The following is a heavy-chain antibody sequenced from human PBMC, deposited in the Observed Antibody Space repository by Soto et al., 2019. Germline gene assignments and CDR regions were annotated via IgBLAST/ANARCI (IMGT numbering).Heavy chain of an antibody. CDR1: GYTFTSYY. D-gene: IGHD6-19*01. Sequence: ASVKVSCKASGYTFTSYYMHWVRQAPGQGLEWMGIINPSGGSTSYAQKFQGRVTMTRDTSTSTVYMELSSLRSEDTALYYCAKLSSGWYGYFDYWGQGTLVTVSS. V-gene: IGHV1-46*01. CDR3: AKLSSGWYGYFDY. CDR2: INPSGGST. J-gene: IGHJ4*02.